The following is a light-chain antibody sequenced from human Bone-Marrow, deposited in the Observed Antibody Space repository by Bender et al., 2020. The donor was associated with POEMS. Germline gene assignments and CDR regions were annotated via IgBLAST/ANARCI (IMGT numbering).Light chain of an antibody. J-gene: IGLJ2*01. CDR1: SSNIGSNP. Sequence: QSVLTQPPSASGTPGQRVTISCSGSSSNIGSNPVNWYQQLPGTAPKLLIYINNQRPSGVSNRFSGSKSGNTASLTISGLQADDEAHYYCCSKASPGVVFGGGTKLTVL. CDR2: INN. CDR3: CSKASPGVV. V-gene: IGLV1-44*01.